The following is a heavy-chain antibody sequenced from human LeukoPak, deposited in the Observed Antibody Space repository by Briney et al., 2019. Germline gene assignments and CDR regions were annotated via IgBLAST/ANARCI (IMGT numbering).Heavy chain of an antibody. CDR2: IKSKTDGGTT. Sequence: GGSLRLSCAASGFTFSSYSMNWVRQAPGKGLEWVGRIKSKTDGGTTDYAAPVKGRFTISRDDSKNTLYLQMNSLKTEDTAVYYCTTGIEDSSGHYYVPDAFDIWGQGTMVTVSS. CDR3: TTGIEDSSGHYYVPDAFDI. D-gene: IGHD3-22*01. CDR1: GFTFSSYS. V-gene: IGHV3-15*01. J-gene: IGHJ3*02.